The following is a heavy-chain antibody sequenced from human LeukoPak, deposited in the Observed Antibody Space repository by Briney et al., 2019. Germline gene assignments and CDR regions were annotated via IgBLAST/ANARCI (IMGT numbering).Heavy chain of an antibody. D-gene: IGHD6-19*01. J-gene: IGHJ4*02. CDR2: IGSSGTTI. V-gene: IGHV3-48*03. CDR3: ALLAVASDFDY. CDR1: GFPFSIYE. Sequence: GGSLRLSCAVSGFPFSIYEMNWVRQAPGKGLEWVSNIGSSGTTIYYADSAKGRFSISRDNAKSSLYLQMNSLRVEDTAVYYCALLAVASDFDYWGQGALVTVSS.